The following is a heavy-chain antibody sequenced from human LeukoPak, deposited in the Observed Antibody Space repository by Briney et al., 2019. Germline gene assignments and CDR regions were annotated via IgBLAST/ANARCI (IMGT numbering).Heavy chain of an antibody. Sequence: ASVKVSCKASGGTFSSYAISWVRQAPGQGLEWMGGIIPIFGTANYAQKFQGRVTITADESTSTAYMELSRLRSDDTAVYYCARERGYSYDYWGQGTLVTVSS. D-gene: IGHD5-18*01. J-gene: IGHJ4*02. CDR2: IIPIFGTA. CDR3: ARERGYSYDY. V-gene: IGHV1-69*13. CDR1: GGTFSSYA.